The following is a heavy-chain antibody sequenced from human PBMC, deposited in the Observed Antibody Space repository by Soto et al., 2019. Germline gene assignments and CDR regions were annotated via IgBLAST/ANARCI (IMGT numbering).Heavy chain of an antibody. Sequence: ASVKVSCKASGYTFTSYGISWVRQAPGQGLEWMGWISAYNGNTNYAQKLQGRVTMTTDTSTSTAYMELRSLRSDDTAVYYCARDTIFGVVVFIAANYGMDVWGQGTTVTVSS. CDR3: ARDTIFGVVVFIAANYGMDV. V-gene: IGHV1-18*01. CDR2: ISAYNGNT. D-gene: IGHD3-3*01. J-gene: IGHJ6*02. CDR1: GYTFTSYG.